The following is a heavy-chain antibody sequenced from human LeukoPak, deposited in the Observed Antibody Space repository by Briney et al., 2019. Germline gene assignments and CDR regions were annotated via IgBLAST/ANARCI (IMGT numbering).Heavy chain of an antibody. V-gene: IGHV5-10-1*01. Sequence: GESLRISCKGSGYSFTCYWITWVRQMPGKGLEWMGRIDPSDSYTNYSPSFQGHVTISADKSISTAYLQWSSLKASDTAMYYCAARARDYGDFDFDYWGQGTLVTVSS. CDR2: IDPSDSYT. CDR1: GYSFTCYW. J-gene: IGHJ4*02. D-gene: IGHD4-17*01. CDR3: AARARDYGDFDFDY.